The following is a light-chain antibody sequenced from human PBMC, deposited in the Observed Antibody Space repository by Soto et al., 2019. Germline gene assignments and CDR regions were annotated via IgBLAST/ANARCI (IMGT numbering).Light chain of an antibody. CDR3: QQYGSSPLT. Sequence: EIVLTQSPGTLSLSPGERATLSCRASQSVSSSYLAWYQQKPGQAPRLLIYGASSSATGIPDRFSGSGSGTDFTLTISRLEPEDFAVHYCQQYGSSPLTFGGGTKVEIK. J-gene: IGKJ4*01. V-gene: IGKV3-20*01. CDR1: QSVSSSY. CDR2: GAS.